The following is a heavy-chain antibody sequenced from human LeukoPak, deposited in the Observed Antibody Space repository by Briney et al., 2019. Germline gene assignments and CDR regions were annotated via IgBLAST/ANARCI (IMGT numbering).Heavy chain of an antibody. D-gene: IGHD1-14*01. V-gene: IGHV3-21*06. CDR2: IGPTGSDR. Sequence: SGGSLRLSCTASGLTFSTSGFNWVRQAPGKGLEWVASIGPTGSDRYHADSIKGRFTISRDNANNFLYLQMNSLRAEDRAVYYCATETNGRHYDYWGQGTLLTVS. CDR3: ATETNGRHYDY. J-gene: IGHJ4*02. CDR1: GLTFSTSG.